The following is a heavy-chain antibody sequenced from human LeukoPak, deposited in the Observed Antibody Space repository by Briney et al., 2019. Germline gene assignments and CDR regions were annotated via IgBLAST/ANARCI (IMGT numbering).Heavy chain of an antibody. CDR1: GFSLSSYG. Sequence: GSLRLSCAVSGFSLSSYGMHWVRQAPGKGLEWVAFISYDGNNKYHADSVKGRLSISRDTSKNILYLQMNSLRTEDTAVYYCATRGSYFDDFWGQATLVTVSS. CDR3: ATRGSYFDDF. V-gene: IGHV3-30*03. J-gene: IGHJ4*02. D-gene: IGHD1-26*01. CDR2: ISYDGNNK.